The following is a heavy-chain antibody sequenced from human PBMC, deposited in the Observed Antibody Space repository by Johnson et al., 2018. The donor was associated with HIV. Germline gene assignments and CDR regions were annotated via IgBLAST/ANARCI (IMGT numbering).Heavy chain of an antibody. CDR2: ISYDGSNK. Sequence: MQLVESGGGVVQPGRSLRLSCAASGFTFSSYVMHWVRQAPGKGLEWVAVISYDGSNKYYADSVKGRFSISRDNSKNTLHLQMNSLRAEDTAVYYCARDTSIAAARAFDSWGQGTMVTVSS. J-gene: IGHJ3*02. V-gene: IGHV3-30-3*01. CDR3: ARDTSIAAARAFDS. CDR1: GFTFSSYV. D-gene: IGHD6-6*01.